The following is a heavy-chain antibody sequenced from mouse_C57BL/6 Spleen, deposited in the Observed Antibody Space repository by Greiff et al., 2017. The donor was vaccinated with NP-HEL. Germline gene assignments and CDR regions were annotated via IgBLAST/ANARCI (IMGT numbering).Heavy chain of an antibody. J-gene: IGHJ3*01. CDR3: ARQLVTTVVAPPWFAY. Sequence: EVQGVESGGDLVKPGGSLKLSCAASGFTFSSYGMSWVRQTPDKRLEWVATISSGGSYTYYPDSVKGRFTISRDNAKNTLYLQMSSLKSEDTAMDYCARQLVTTVVAPPWFAYWGQRTLVTVSA. D-gene: IGHD1-1*01. CDR1: GFTFSSYG. V-gene: IGHV5-6*01. CDR2: ISSGGSYT.